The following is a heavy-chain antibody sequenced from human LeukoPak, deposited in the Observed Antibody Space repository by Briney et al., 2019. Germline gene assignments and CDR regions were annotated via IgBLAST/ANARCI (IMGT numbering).Heavy chain of an antibody. J-gene: IGHJ5*02. V-gene: IGHV1-2*02. D-gene: IGHD3-3*01. CDR1: GYTFSSYY. CDR3: ARDRPRENDFWSGYPNWFDP. CDR2: INPNSGGT. Sequence: GASVKVSCDASGYTFSSYYMHWVRQAPGQGLEWMGWINPNSGGTNYAQKFQGRVTMTRDTSISTAYMELSRLRSDDTAVYYCARDRPRENDFWSGYPNWFDPWGQGTLVTVSS.